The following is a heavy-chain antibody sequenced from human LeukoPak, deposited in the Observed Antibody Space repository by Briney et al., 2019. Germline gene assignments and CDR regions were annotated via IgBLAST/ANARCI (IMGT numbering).Heavy chain of an antibody. D-gene: IGHD4-17*01. CDR1: GGSISSSSYY. J-gene: IGHJ6*02. Sequence: SETLSLTCTVSGGSISSSSYYWGWIRQPPGKGLEWIGSIYYSGSTYYNPSLKSRVTISVDTSKNQFSLKLSSVTAADTAVYYCARETTVPTGNYYYGMDVWGQGTTVTVSS. CDR3: ARETTVPTGNYYYGMDV. V-gene: IGHV4-39*07. CDR2: IYYSGST.